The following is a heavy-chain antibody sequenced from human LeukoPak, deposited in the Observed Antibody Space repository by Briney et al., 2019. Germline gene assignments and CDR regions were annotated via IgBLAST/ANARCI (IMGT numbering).Heavy chain of an antibody. Sequence: SETLSLTCAVSGGSFSGYYWSWIRQPPGKGLEWIGEINHSGSTNYNPSLKSRVTISVDTSKNQFSLKLSSVTAADTAVYYCARRGKVRGVDNWFDPWGQGTLVTVSS. CDR2: INHSGST. J-gene: IGHJ5*02. CDR1: GGSFSGYY. D-gene: IGHD3-10*01. V-gene: IGHV4-34*01. CDR3: ARRGKVRGVDNWFDP.